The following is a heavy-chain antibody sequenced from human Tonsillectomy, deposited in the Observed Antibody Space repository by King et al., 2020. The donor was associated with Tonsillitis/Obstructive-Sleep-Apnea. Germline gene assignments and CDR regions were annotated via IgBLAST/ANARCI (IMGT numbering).Heavy chain of an antibody. D-gene: IGHD3-10*01. V-gene: IGHV3-23*04. Sequence: QLVQSGGGLVQPGGSLRLSCEASGLTFSSHAMSWVRQAPGKGLEWVSGISGSGDSTYYADSVKGRFTISRDKSKNTLFLQMNSLRAEDTAVYYCASTPYGSGTYYYFDYWGQGTLVTVSS. CDR1: GLTFSSHA. J-gene: IGHJ4*02. CDR3: ASTPYGSGTYYYFDY. CDR2: ISGSGDST.